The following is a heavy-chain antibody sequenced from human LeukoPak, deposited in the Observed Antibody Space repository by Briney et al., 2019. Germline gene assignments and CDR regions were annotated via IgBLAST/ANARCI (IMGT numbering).Heavy chain of an antibody. CDR2: IIPIFGTT. V-gene: IGHV1-69*13. CDR1: GYTFTSYY. D-gene: IGHD3/OR15-3a*01. J-gene: IGHJ5*02. Sequence: ASVKVSCKASGYTFTSYYMHWVRQAPGQGLEWMGGIIPIFGTTNYAQKFRGRVTITADDSTSIAYMELSSLRSEDTAVYYCAREIYDFSESRTSNWFDPWGQGTLVTVSS. CDR3: AREIYDFSESRTSNWFDP.